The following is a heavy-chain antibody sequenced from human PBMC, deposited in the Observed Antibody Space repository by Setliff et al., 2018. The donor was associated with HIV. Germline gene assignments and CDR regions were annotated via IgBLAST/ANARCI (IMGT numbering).Heavy chain of an antibody. CDR3: ARRSAKSSFLYFDY. Sequence: SETLSLTCTVSGDSINGYYWSWFRQPPGRGLEWIGYIYSSGTNKYNPSLKSRVTIVVDTSKNQFSLRLSSVTAADTAVYYCARRSAKSSFLYFDYWGQGTLVTVSS. CDR1: GDSINGYY. V-gene: IGHV4-59*08. CDR2: IYSSGTN. D-gene: IGHD3-16*02. J-gene: IGHJ4*02.